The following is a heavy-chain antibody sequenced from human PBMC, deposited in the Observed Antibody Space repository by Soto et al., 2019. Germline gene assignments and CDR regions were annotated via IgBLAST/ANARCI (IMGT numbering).Heavy chain of an antibody. D-gene: IGHD3-22*01. CDR3: ARDKVNYYDSSGYPTPYYYYYYGMDV. V-gene: IGHV1-69*01. CDR2: IIPIFGTA. J-gene: IGHJ6*02. Sequence: QVQLVQSGAEVKKPGSSVKVSCKASGGTFSSYAISWVRQAPGQGLEWMGGIIPIFGTANYAQKFQGRVTITADEYTSTAYMELSSLRSEDTAVYYCARDKVNYYDSSGYPTPYYYYYYGMDVWGQGTTVTVSS. CDR1: GGTFSSYA.